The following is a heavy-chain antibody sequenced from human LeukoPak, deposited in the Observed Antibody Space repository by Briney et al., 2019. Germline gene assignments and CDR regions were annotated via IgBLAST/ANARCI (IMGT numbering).Heavy chain of an antibody. CDR1: GYSISNGYY. CDR3: ARLHGDYRNDNDY. D-gene: IGHD4-17*01. CDR2: IYHSGRT. Sequence: SETLSLTCTVSGYSISNGYYWGWIRQPPGKGLEWIGSIYHSGRTFYNPSLKSRVTISVDTSKNQFSLKVRSVTAADTAVYYCARLHGDYRNDNDYLGQGTLVTVSS. V-gene: IGHV4-38-2*02. J-gene: IGHJ4*02.